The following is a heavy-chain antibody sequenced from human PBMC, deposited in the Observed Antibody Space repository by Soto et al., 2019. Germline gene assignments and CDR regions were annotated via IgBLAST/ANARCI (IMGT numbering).Heavy chain of an antibody. Sequence: EVQLVESGGGLVQPGGSLRLSCAASGFTFSNYWMHWVRQAPGKGLMWVSRINPAGSRTTYADSVKGRFAISRDNAKNTLYLQMNSLRADDTSVYYCATVKLGSYDWFDPWGQGTLVTVSS. D-gene: IGHD3-16*01. V-gene: IGHV3-74*01. CDR1: GFTFSNYW. CDR3: ATVKLGSYDWFDP. J-gene: IGHJ5*02. CDR2: INPAGSRT.